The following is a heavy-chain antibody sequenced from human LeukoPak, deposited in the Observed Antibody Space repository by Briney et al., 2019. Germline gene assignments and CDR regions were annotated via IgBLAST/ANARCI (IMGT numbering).Heavy chain of an antibody. CDR2: INHSGST. J-gene: IGHJ4*02. CDR1: GGSFSGYY. CDR3: ARAKTIIGISPYY. D-gene: IGHD3-22*01. V-gene: IGHV4-34*01. Sequence: SETLSLTCAVYGGSFSGYYWSWIRQPPGKGLEWIGEINHSGSTNYNPSLKSRVTMSVDTSKNQFSLKLSSVTAADTAVYYCARAKTIIGISPYYWGQGTLVTVSS.